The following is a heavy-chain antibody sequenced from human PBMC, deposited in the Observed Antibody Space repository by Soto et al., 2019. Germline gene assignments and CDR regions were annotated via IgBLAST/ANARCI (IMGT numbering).Heavy chain of an antibody. Sequence: QVQLVESGGGVVQPGRSLRLSCAASGFTFSSYGMHWVRQAPGKGLEWVAVISYDGSNKYYADSVKGRFTISRDNSKNTLYLQMNSLRAEDTAVYYCAKDRGDSSGYYSPPQLGDYWGQGTLVTVSS. CDR2: ISYDGSNK. V-gene: IGHV3-30*18. J-gene: IGHJ4*02. CDR1: GFTFSSYG. D-gene: IGHD3-22*01. CDR3: AKDRGDSSGYYSPPQLGDY.